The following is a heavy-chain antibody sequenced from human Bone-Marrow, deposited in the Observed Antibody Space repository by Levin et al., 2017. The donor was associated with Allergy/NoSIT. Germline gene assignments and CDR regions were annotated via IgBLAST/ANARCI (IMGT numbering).Heavy chain of an antibody. Sequence: PGGSLRLSCTVSGGSISSSSYYWGWIRQPPGKGLEWIGSIYYSGSTYYNPSLKSRVTISVDTSKNQFSLKLSSVTAADTAVYYCARVGGAKANKWFFDYWGQGTLVTVSS. J-gene: IGHJ4*02. CDR2: IYYSGST. CDR1: GGSISSSSYY. D-gene: IGHD1-26*01. CDR3: ARVGGAKANKWFFDY. V-gene: IGHV4-39*01.